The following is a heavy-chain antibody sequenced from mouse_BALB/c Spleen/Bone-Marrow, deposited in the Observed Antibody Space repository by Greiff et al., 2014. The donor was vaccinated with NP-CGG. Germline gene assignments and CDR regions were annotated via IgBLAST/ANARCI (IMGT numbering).Heavy chain of an antibody. Sequence: QVPLQQSGPGLVQPSQSLSITCTVSGFSLNSYGVHWGRQSPGKGLGGLGVIWSGGTTDYNAPFISRLSISKDNSKSQVFFKMNSLQANDTAIYYCARNPIRRNAMDYWGQGTSVTVSS. CDR2: IWSGGTT. CDR1: GFSLNSYG. V-gene: IGHV2-2*02. J-gene: IGHJ4*01. D-gene: IGHD2-12*01. CDR3: ARNPIRRNAMDY.